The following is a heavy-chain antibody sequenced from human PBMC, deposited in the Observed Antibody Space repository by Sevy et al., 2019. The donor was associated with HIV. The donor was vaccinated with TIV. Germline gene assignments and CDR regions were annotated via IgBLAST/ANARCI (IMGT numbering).Heavy chain of an antibody. CDR2: FYGSGGVT. CDR1: GFTFTSYA. D-gene: IGHD3-22*01. CDR3: AGAGYDSSGSFDALDI. V-gene: IGHV3-23*01. Sequence: GGSLRLSCKPSGFTFTSYAMNWVRLAPGKGLEWISTFYGSGGVTDYADSVKGRFTISRDKTKITLYLQMNSLRTEDTAVYYCAGAGYDSSGSFDALDIWGQGTMVTVSS. J-gene: IGHJ3*02.